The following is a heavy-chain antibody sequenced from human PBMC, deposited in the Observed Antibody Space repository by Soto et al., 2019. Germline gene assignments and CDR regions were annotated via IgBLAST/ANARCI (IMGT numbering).Heavy chain of an antibody. CDR2: ISAYTGNT. D-gene: IGHD4-17*01. Sequence: QVQLVQSGGEVKKPGASVKVSCKASGYIFNSFGISWVRQAPGQGLEWMGWISAYTGNTKYAQNLQGRVTMTTDTSKSTAYMELRSMRSADTAAYYCARRWTTGEIDYWGQGTLVTVSS. V-gene: IGHV1-18*01. CDR1: GYIFNSFG. J-gene: IGHJ4*02. CDR3: ARRWTTGEIDY.